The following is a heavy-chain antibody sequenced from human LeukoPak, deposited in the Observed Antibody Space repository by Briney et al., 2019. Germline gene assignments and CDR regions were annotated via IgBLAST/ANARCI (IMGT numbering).Heavy chain of an antibody. CDR2: IKSKTDGGTT. Sequence: PGRSLRLSCAASGFTFSSYAMHWVRQAPGKGLEWVGRIKSKTDGGTTDYAAPVKGRFTISRDDSKNTLYLQMNSLKTEDTAVYYCTTDGGPITGTTPAYFDYWGQGTLVTVSS. J-gene: IGHJ4*02. CDR1: GFTFSSYA. V-gene: IGHV3-15*01. D-gene: IGHD1-20*01. CDR3: TTDGGPITGTTPAYFDY.